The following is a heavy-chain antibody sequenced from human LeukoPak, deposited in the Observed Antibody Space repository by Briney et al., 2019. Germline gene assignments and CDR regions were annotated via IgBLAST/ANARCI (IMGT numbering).Heavy chain of an antibody. Sequence: SVTVSCTASAGSFSSYASIWVRQAPGQGLQWMGRIIPIFGTANYAQKFQGRVTITADESTSTAYMELSSLRSEDTAVYYCARSKIYYYYGMDVWGQGTTVTVSS. J-gene: IGHJ6*02. CDR2: IIPIFGTA. CDR3: ARSKIYYYYGMDV. CDR1: AGSFSSYA. V-gene: IGHV1-69*13.